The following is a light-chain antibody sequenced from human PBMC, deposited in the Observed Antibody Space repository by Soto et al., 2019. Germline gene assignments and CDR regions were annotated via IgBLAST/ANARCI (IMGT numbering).Light chain of an antibody. CDR1: QSISSY. Sequence: DIQMTQSPSSLSASVGDRVTITCRASQSISSYLNWYQQKPGKAPKLLIYAASSLQSGVPSRFSGSASETDFTLTISSLQPEDFATYYRHQSYGTPSFSFGPGTQGDIK. V-gene: IGKV1-39*01. CDR3: HQSYGTPSFS. CDR2: AAS. J-gene: IGKJ3*01.